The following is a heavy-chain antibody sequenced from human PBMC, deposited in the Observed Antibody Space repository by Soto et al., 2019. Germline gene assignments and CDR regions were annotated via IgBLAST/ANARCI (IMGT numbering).Heavy chain of an antibody. CDR2: ISDRGSRM. J-gene: IGHJ4*02. V-gene: IGHV3-48*01. CDR3: APQGVGATGYVY. D-gene: IGHD1-26*01. Sequence: GGSLRLSCVVSGFTLGDYSMNWVRQAPGKRLEWVSYISDRGSRMFYADSVKGRFTISRDTANNSLHLQMNSLRAEDTAVYYCAPQGVGATGYVYWGQGTLVTVSS. CDR1: GFTLGDYS.